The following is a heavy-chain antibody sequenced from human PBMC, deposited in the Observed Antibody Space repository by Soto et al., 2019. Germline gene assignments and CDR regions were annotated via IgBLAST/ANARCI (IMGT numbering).Heavy chain of an antibody. D-gene: IGHD3-9*01. J-gene: IGHJ4*02. CDR3: ARHIPAVTGYIGGHFDY. CDR1: GGSISSRYY. V-gene: IGHV4-39*01. CDR2: IDYSGST. Sequence: QLQLQESGPGLVKPSETLSLTCTVSGGSISSRYYWGWIRQAPGKGLEWIGSIDYSGSTYYKPSLKTRVTISVDTSRNKSSLRLSSVTAADTAVYYCARHIPAVTGYIGGHFDYWGQGTLVTVSS.